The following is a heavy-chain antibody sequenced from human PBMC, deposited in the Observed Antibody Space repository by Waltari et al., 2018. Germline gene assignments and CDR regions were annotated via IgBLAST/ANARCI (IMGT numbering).Heavy chain of an antibody. Sequence: EVQLVESGGGLVQPGESLRLSCADSGFTFSAYNMSWVRPAPGKGLEGVSYISSSTTTYYADYVKCRCSISRDNAKTSLYLQMNSLRAEDTALYYCARGRDGYIQDVVDIWGQGTMVSVSS. D-gene: IGHD5-12*01. J-gene: IGHJ3*02. CDR1: GFTFSAYN. V-gene: IGHV3-48*01. CDR3: ARGRDGYIQDVVDI. CDR2: ISSSTTT.